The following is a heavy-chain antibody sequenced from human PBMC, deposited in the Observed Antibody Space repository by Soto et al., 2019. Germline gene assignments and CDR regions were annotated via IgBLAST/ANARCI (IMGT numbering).Heavy chain of an antibody. Sequence: GGSLRLSCAASGFTFSSYGMHWVRQAPGKGLEWVAVIWYDGSNKYYADSVKGQFTISRDNSKNTLYLQMNSLRAEDTAVYYCARDDYYDSSGYYLYYFDYWGQGTLVTVSS. CDR1: GFTFSSYG. CDR2: IWYDGSNK. J-gene: IGHJ4*02. V-gene: IGHV3-33*01. CDR3: ARDDYYDSSGYYLYYFDY. D-gene: IGHD3-22*01.